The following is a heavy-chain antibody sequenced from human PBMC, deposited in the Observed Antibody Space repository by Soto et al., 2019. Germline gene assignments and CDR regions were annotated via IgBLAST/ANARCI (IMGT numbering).Heavy chain of an antibody. D-gene: IGHD2-2*01. Sequence: ASVKVSCKASGYTFTSYGISWVRQAPGQGLEWMGWISAYNGNTNYAQKLQGRVTMTTDTSTSTAYMELRSLRSDDTAVYYGARGDIVVVPADWARADNWFDPWGQGTLVTVSS. J-gene: IGHJ5*02. CDR3: ARGDIVVVPADWARADNWFDP. CDR2: ISAYNGNT. CDR1: GYTFTSYG. V-gene: IGHV1-18*01.